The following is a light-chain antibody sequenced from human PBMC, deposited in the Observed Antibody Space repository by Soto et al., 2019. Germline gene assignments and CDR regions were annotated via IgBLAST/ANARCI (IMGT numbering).Light chain of an antibody. V-gene: IGKV3-15*01. CDR2: GAS. J-gene: IGKJ5*01. CDR1: QSVRTK. Sequence: EIVFTQSPSTVSSFPGDRVTLSCRASQSVRTKLAWYQQKAGQAPRLLIYGASTRATGIPDRFSGSGSGTEFTLTISSLQSEDFAVYYCQQYNSWPPITFGQGTRLEIK. CDR3: QQYNSWPPIT.